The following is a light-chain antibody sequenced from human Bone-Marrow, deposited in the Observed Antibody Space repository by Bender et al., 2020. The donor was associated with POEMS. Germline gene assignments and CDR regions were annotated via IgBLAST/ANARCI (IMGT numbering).Light chain of an antibody. CDR1: NSNIGTNA. CDR2: SYN. V-gene: IGLV1-44*01. J-gene: IGLJ3*02. CDR3: DAWDGGLSGGV. Sequence: QSVLTQPPSASGTPGQRVTISCSGSNSNIGTNAVNWYQQFPGTAPKLLIYSYNPRPSGVPDRFYAFKSGTSASLAVSGLRCVDEAAYSCDAWDGGLSGGVFGGGTVLAVL.